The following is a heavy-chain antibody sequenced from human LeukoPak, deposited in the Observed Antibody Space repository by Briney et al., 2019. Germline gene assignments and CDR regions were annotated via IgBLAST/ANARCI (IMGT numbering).Heavy chain of an antibody. J-gene: IGHJ4*02. D-gene: IGHD1-26*01. CDR2: IYTGGRT. Sequence: QTGGSLRLSCAASGFTVSSNYMTWVRQAPGKGLEWVSVIYTGGRTYYADSVKGRFTISRDNSKNTLYLQMNSLRAEDTAVYYCARATTPYYFDYWGQGTLVTVSS. CDR1: GFTVSSNY. CDR3: ARATTPYYFDY. V-gene: IGHV3-53*01.